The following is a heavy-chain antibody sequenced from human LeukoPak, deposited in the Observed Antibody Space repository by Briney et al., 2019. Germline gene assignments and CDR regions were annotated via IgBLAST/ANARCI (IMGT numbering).Heavy chain of an antibody. CDR1: GGTFSSYA. CDR2: IIPIFGTA. Sequence: SVKVSCKASGGTFSSYAISWVRQAPGQGLEWMGGIIPIFGTANYAQKFQGRVTITADESTSTAYMELSSLRSEDTAVYYCARPQCCIDDAFGIWGQGTMVTVSS. D-gene: IGHD2-8*02. J-gene: IGHJ3*02. V-gene: IGHV1-69*13. CDR3: ARPQCCIDDAFGI.